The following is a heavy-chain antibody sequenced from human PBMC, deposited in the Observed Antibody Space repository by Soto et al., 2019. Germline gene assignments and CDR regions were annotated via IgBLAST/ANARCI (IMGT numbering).Heavy chain of an antibody. J-gene: IGHJ4*02. Sequence: QVQLMQSGAEVRKPGASVRLSCETSGYNFNQYYIHWVRQAPGQGLGWMGIINLRGGTTEHAREFRGRVTVTGDTSTSTAYMELRSLRSADTAIYFFASGPDASDVPRWDYWGQGNLVNVSS. CDR3: ASGPDASDVPRWDY. CDR1: GYNFNQYY. D-gene: IGHD2-21*02. V-gene: IGHV1-46*02. CDR2: INLRGGTT.